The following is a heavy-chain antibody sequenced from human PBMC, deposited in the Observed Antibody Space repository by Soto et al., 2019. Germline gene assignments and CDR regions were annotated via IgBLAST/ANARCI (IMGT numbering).Heavy chain of an antibody. J-gene: IGHJ3*02. CDR1: GYTLTELS. CDR3: ATMIVVAGDAFDI. CDR2: FDPEDGET. V-gene: IGHV1-24*01. D-gene: IGHD3-22*01. Sequence: VASVKVTCKDSGYTLTELSRQWVRQAPGKGLEWMGGFDPEDGETIYAQKFQGRVTMTEDTSTDTAYMELSSLRSEDTAVYYCATMIVVAGDAFDIWGQGTMVTVS.